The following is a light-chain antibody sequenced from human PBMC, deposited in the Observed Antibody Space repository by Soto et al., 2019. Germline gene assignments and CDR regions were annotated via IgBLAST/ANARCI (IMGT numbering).Light chain of an antibody. Sequence: DIQMTQSPSSLSASVGDRVTITCQTSQAISNYLNWYQQKPGKAPKLLIYDASNLETGVPSRFSGSGSGTEFTFTISSLHPEDFATYYCQQYDILPLFGQGTKVEIK. CDR2: DAS. V-gene: IGKV1-33*01. CDR3: QQYDILPL. J-gene: IGKJ2*01. CDR1: QAISNY.